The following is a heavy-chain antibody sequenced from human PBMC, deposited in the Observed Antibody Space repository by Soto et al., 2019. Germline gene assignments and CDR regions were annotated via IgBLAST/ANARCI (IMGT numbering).Heavy chain of an antibody. CDR2: MNPNSGNT. CDR3: ARKITMVRGVPIGY. J-gene: IGHJ4*02. Sequence: ASVKVSCKASGYTFTSYDINWVRQATGQGLEWMGWMNPNSGNTGYAQKFQGRVTMTRNTSISTAYMELSSLRSEDTAVYYCARKITMVRGVPIGYWGQGTLVTVSS. CDR1: GYTFTSYD. D-gene: IGHD3-10*01. V-gene: IGHV1-8*01.